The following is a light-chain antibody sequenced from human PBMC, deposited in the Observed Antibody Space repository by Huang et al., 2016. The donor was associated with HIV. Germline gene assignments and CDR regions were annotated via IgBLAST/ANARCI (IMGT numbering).Light chain of an antibody. V-gene: IGKV3-15*01. J-gene: IGKJ1*01. Sequence: EVVMTQAPVTLSVSPGERATLSCRASQTLTNTLVWYQQRPGQPPRVRFYGAFSRASGVPARFSASGSGTEFTLTISNLQSEDFAVYYCQQYSDWPRTFGQGTKVEIK. CDR3: QQYSDWPRT. CDR1: QTLTNT. CDR2: GAF.